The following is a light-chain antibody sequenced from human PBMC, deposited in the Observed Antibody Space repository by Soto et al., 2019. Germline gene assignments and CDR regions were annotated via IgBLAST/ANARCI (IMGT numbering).Light chain of an antibody. V-gene: IGKV3-15*01. CDR2: GAS. Sequence: EIVMTQSPATLSVSPGERATLSCRASQTVGSDLAWYQQKPGLPPRLLIYGASSRATGFPARFSGSGSGTEFTLTISSLQSEDFAAYYCQQYRNWPLTFGGGTKVEIK. CDR1: QTVGSD. CDR3: QQYRNWPLT. J-gene: IGKJ4*01.